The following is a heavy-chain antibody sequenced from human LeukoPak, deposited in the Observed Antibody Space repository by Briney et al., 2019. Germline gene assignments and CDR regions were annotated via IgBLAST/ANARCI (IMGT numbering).Heavy chain of an antibody. J-gene: IGHJ4*02. CDR3: AGRGSIAARPDDY. CDR2: INHSGST. CDR1: GGSFSGYY. D-gene: IGHD6-6*01. Sequence: SETLSLTCAVYGGSFSGYYWSWIRQPPGKGLEWIGEINHSGSTNYNPSLKSRVTISVDTSKNQFSLRLSSVTAADTAVYYCAGRGSIAARPDDYWGQGTLVTVSS. V-gene: IGHV4-34*01.